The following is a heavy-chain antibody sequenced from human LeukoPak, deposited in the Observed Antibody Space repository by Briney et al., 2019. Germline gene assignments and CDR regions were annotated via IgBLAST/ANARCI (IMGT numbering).Heavy chain of an antibody. D-gene: IGHD4-17*01. V-gene: IGHV3-21*01. CDR3: ARGPDYGDYGPYYFDY. CDR1: GFTFSSYS. CDR2: ISSSSSYI. J-gene: IGHJ4*02. Sequence: GGSLRLSCAASGFTFSSYSMNWVRQAPGKGLEWVSSISSSSSYIYYADSVKGRFTISRDNAKNSLYLQMNSLRAEDTAVYYCARGPDYGDYGPYYFDYWGQGTLVTVSS.